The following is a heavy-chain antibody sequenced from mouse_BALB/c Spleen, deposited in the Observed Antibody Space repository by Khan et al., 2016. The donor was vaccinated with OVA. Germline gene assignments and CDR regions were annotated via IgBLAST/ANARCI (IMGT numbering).Heavy chain of an antibody. V-gene: IGHV3-2*02. CDR2: ISSTGST. CDR3: ASSLYYGYGYALDC. J-gene: IGHJ4*01. Sequence: VQLKESGPGLVKPSQSLSLTCTVTGYSITSDYAWNWIRQFPGNKLEWMGYISSTGSTSYNPSLKSRISITRDTSKNQFFLQLKSVTTEDTATYYCASSLYYGYGYALDCWGRGTSVTVSS. D-gene: IGHD2-2*01. CDR1: GYSITSDYA.